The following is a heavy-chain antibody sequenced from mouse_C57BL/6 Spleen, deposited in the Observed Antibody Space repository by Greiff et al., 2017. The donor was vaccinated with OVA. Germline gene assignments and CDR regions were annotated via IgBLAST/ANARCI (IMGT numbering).Heavy chain of an antibody. Sequence: EVQRVESGGGLVQPGGSMKLSCVASGFTFSNYWMNWVRQSPEKGLEWVAQIRLKSDNYATHYAESVKGRFTISRDDSKSSCYLQMNNLRAEDTGIYYCTKEIGYFFDYGGQGTTLTVSS. CDR3: TKEIGYFFDY. CDR2: IRLKSDNYAT. J-gene: IGHJ2*01. D-gene: IGHD2-14*01. CDR1: GFTFSNYW. V-gene: IGHV6-3*01.